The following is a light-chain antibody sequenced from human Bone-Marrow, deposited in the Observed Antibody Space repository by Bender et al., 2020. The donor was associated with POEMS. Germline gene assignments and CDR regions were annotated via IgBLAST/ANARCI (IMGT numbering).Light chain of an antibody. Sequence: QSALSQPRSVSGSPGQSVTISCTGTSSDVGHYGYVSWYQQHPGKAPKLVIYDVRKRPSGVPDRFSASKSGDTASLTISGLQAEDEADYYCCSYGGIYYVFGTGTKVTVL. CDR2: DVR. CDR3: CSYGGIYYV. J-gene: IGLJ1*01. V-gene: IGLV2-11*01. CDR1: SSDVGHYGY.